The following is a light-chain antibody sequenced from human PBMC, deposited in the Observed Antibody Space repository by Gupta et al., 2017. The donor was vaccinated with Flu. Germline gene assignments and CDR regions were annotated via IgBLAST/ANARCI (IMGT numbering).Light chain of an antibody. J-gene: IGKJ2*01. V-gene: IGKV1-9*01. CDR2: AAS. Sequence: QLPKSPCSLSASVGDRVTITCRASQVICRYLAWHQQKPGKAPKLLILAASTLQSGVPLRFSGSGSGTEFTLTISSLQPEDFATYYCQQLNSYLFGQGTKLEIK. CDR3: QQLNSYL. CDR1: QVICRY.